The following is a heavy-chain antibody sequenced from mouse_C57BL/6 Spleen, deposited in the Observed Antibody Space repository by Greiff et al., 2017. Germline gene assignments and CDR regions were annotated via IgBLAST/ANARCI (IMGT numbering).Heavy chain of an antibody. V-gene: IGHV1-80*01. D-gene: IGHD1-1*01. Sequence: QVQLQQSGAELVKPGASVKISCKASGYAFSSYWMNWVKQRPGKGLEWIGQIYPGDGDTNYNGKFKGKATLTADKSSSTAYMQLSSLTSEDSAVYFCARFDYYGSSYGEGGYWGQGTTLTVSS. CDR1: GYAFSSYW. CDR2: IYPGDGDT. J-gene: IGHJ2*01. CDR3: ARFDYYGSSYGEGGY.